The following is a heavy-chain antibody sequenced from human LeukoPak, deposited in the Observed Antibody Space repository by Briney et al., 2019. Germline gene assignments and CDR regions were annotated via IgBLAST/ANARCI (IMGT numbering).Heavy chain of an antibody. Sequence: GRSLRLSCAASGFTFSSYGMHWVRQAPGKGLEWVAVIWYDGSNKYYADSVKGRFTISRDNSKNTLYLQMNSLRAEDTAVYYCAKDRVFGFGMDVWGQGTTVTVSS. CDR3: AKDRVFGFGMDV. CDR2: IWYDGSNK. CDR1: GFTFSSYG. J-gene: IGHJ6*02. D-gene: IGHD2-21*01. V-gene: IGHV3-33*06.